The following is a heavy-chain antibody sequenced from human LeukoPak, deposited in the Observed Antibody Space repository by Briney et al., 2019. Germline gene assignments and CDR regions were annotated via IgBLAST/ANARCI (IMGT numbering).Heavy chain of an antibody. Sequence: SETLSLTCTVSGGSISSSSYYWGWIRQPPGKGLEWIGSIYYSGSTYYNPSLKSRVTISVDTSKNQFSLKLSSVTAADTAVYYCAREGRDGYNSEFDYWGQGTLVTVSS. D-gene: IGHD5-24*01. J-gene: IGHJ4*02. CDR1: GGSISSSSYY. V-gene: IGHV4-39*07. CDR3: AREGRDGYNSEFDY. CDR2: IYYSGST.